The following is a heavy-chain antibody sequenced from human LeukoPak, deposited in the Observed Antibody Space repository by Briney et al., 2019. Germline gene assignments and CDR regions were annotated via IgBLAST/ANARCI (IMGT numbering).Heavy chain of an antibody. J-gene: IGHJ6*04. CDR3: AKNSERSYITKIKDGMDV. D-gene: IGHD3-3*01. V-gene: IGHV3-23*01. CDR2: VCGGGGST. CDR1: GFMFSSYA. Sequence: GGSLRLSCAASGFMFSSYAMNWVRQAPGKGLEWVSSVCGGGGSTNYADSVKGRFTISRDKSKNSLYLEMNSLRVDDTAVYYCAKNSERSYITKIKDGMDVWGKGTTVTVSS.